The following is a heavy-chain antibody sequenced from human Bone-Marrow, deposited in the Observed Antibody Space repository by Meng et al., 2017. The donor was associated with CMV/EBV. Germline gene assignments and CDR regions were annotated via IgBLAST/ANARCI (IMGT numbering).Heavy chain of an antibody. CDR1: GGSISSNDDN. CDR3: ARAPLIMLIIRVVRGVVTPFDY. V-gene: IGHV4-39*07. D-gene: IGHD3-10*01. Sequence: SETLSLTCTVSGGSISSNDDNWGWIRQPPGKGLEWIGSIYYTGRTYYNPSLKSRVTISVDTSKNHFSLKVTSVTAADTAVYYCARAPLIMLIIRVVRGVVTPFDYWGPGTLVTVSS. J-gene: IGHJ4*02. CDR2: IYYTGRT.